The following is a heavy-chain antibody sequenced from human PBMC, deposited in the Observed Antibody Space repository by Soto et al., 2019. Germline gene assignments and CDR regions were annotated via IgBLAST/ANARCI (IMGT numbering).Heavy chain of an antibody. D-gene: IGHD2-15*01. J-gene: IGHJ4*02. Sequence: PGGSLRLSCAASGFTFSSYSMNWVRQAPGKGLEWVAVISYDGSNKYYADSVKGRFTISRDNSKNTLYLQMNSLRAEDTAVYYCARDWWYDYWGQGTLVTVSS. CDR1: GFTFSSYS. V-gene: IGHV3-30*03. CDR3: ARDWWYDY. CDR2: ISYDGSNK.